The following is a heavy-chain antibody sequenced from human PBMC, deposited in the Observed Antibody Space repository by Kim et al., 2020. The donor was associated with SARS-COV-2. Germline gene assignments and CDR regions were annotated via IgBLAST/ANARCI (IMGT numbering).Heavy chain of an antibody. CDR1: GYTFTSYG. CDR3: ARPSIAVAGTHAFDI. Sequence: ASVKVSCKASGYTFTSYGISWVRQAPGQGLEWMGWISAYNGNTNYAQKLQGRITMTTDTSTSTAYMELRSLRSDDTAVYYCARPSIAVAGTHAFDIWGQGTMVTVSS. V-gene: IGHV1-18*01. CDR2: ISAYNGNT. D-gene: IGHD6-19*01. J-gene: IGHJ3*02.